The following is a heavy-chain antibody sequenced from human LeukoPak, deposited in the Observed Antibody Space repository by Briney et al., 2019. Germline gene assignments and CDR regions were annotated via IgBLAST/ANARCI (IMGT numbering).Heavy chain of an antibody. V-gene: IGHV1-46*01. D-gene: IGHD4-23*01. CDR2: INPSGGST. J-gene: IGHJ5*02. Sequence: ASVKVSCKASGYTFTSYYMHWVRQAPGQGLEWLGIINPSGGSTSYAQKFQGRVTMTGDTSTSTAYMELSSLRSEDTAVYYCARRAIRRWWFDPWGQGTLVTVSS. CDR1: GYTFTSYY. CDR3: ARRAIRRWWFDP.